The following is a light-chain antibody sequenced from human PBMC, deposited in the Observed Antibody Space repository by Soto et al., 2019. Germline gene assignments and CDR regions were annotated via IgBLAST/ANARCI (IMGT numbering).Light chain of an antibody. Sequence: EIVLTQSPGTLSLSRGERATLSCRASQSVSSSYLAWYQQKPGQPPRLLIYAASSRATVIPDRFSGSWSGTVFTLTISRLEPDEFAVYYCQQYDNSLYTFGQGTKLEIK. CDR3: QQYDNSLYT. CDR1: QSVSSSY. J-gene: IGKJ2*01. V-gene: IGKV3-20*01. CDR2: AAS.